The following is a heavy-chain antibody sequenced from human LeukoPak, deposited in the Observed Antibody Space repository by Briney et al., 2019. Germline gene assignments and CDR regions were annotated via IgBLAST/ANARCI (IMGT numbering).Heavy chain of an antibody. Sequence: SETLSLICAVSGDSITNHNWWSWVRQPPGKGLDWIGEIYHSGRTDYGPSFVSRVTISVDKSKNQFSLKLNSVTAADTAVYYCARQRRKSSSWYGEGYYFDYWGQGTLVTVSS. J-gene: IGHJ4*02. CDR1: GDSITNHNW. CDR2: IYHSGRT. V-gene: IGHV4-4*02. D-gene: IGHD6-13*01. CDR3: ARQRRKSSSWYGEGYYFDY.